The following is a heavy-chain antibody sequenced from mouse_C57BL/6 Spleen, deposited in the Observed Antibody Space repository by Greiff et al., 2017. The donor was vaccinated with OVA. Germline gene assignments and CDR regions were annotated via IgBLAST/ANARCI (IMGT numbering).Heavy chain of an antibody. CDR2: ISSGSSTI. CDR1: GFTFSDYG. Sequence: VQLQQSGGGLVKPGGSLKLSCAASGFTFSDYGMHWVRQAPEKGLEWVAYISSGSSTIYYADTVKGRFTISRDNAKNTLFLQMTSLRSEDTAMYYCARVGLDAMDYWGQGTSVTVSS. V-gene: IGHV5-17*01. CDR3: ARVGLDAMDY. D-gene: IGHD4-1*01. J-gene: IGHJ4*01.